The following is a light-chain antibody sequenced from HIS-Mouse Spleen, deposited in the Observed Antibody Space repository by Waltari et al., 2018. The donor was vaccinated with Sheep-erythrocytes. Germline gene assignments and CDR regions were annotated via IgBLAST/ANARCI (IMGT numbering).Light chain of an antibody. CDR1: QGIRND. CDR3: LQDYNYPYT. Sequence: IQMTQSPSSLSASVVYRVTITFRASQGIRNDLGWYQQKPGKAPKLLIYAASSLQSGVPSRFSGSGSGTDFTLTISSLQPEDFATYYCLQDYNYPYTFGQGTKLEIK. J-gene: IGKJ2*01. CDR2: AAS. V-gene: IGKV1-6*01.